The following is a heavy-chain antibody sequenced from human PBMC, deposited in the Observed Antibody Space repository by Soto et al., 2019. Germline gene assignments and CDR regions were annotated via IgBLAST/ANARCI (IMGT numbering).Heavy chain of an antibody. Sequence: QVQLQESGPELVKPSETLSLTCTVSGASISGYYWSWIRKSAGKGLEWIGRIYATGTTDYNPSLKSRVMMSVDTSKKQFSLKLRSVPAADPAVYYCVRDGTKTLRDWFDPWGQGISVTVSS. CDR1: GASISGYY. J-gene: IGHJ5*02. D-gene: IGHD1-1*01. CDR3: VRDGTKTLRDWFDP. CDR2: IYATGTT. V-gene: IGHV4-4*07.